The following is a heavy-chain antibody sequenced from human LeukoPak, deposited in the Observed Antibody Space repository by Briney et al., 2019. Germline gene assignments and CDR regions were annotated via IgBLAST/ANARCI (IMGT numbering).Heavy chain of an antibody. CDR1: GFTFSSYA. J-gene: IGHJ4*02. CDR3: ARASRIAAAGPSYYFDY. D-gene: IGHD6-13*01. Sequence: GGSLRLSCAASGFTFSSYAMSWVRQAPGKGLEWVSSISSSSSYIYYADSVKGRFTISRDNAKNSLYLQMNSLRAEDTAVYYCARASRIAAAGPSYYFDYWGQGTLVTVSS. CDR2: ISSSSSYI. V-gene: IGHV3-21*01.